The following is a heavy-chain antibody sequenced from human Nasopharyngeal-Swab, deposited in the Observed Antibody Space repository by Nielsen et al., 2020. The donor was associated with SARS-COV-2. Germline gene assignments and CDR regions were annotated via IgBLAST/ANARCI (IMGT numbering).Heavy chain of an antibody. D-gene: IGHD3-22*01. V-gene: IGHV3-48*01. CDR3: AREVPHYYDSSGYSD. CDR2: ISSSSSTI. Sequence: GESLISCAASGFTFSSYSMNWVRQAPGKGLEWVSYISSSSSTIYYADSVKGRFTISRDNAKNSLYLQMNSLRAEDTAVYYCAREVPHYYDSSGYSDWGQGTLVTVSS. J-gene: IGHJ4*02. CDR1: GFTFSSYS.